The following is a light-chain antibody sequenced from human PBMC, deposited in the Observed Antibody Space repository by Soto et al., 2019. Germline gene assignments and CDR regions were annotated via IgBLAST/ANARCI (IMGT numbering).Light chain of an antibody. CDR3: QQYNPYCT. CDR2: KAS. Sequence: DIQMTQSPSTLSASVGDRVSITCRASQSIDNWLAWYQQKPGKAPKLLSYKASSLESGVPSRFSGSGSGTEFTLTSSSLQPDDFATYYCQQYNPYCTFGGGTKVEIQ. CDR1: QSIDNW. J-gene: IGKJ4*02. V-gene: IGKV1-5*03.